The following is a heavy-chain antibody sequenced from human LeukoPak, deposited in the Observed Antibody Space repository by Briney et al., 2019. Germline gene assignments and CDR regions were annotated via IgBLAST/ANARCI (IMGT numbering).Heavy chain of an antibody. J-gene: IGHJ6*03. CDR3: ARGKGQGTYYYYYMDV. CDR1: GFTFSDYY. Sequence: GGSLRLSCAASGFTFSDYYMSWIRRAPGKGLEWVSYISSSGSTIYYADSVKGRFTISRDNAKNSLYLQMNSLRAEDTAVYYCARGKGQGTYYYYYMDVWGKGTTVTVSS. D-gene: IGHD3-10*01. V-gene: IGHV3-11*01. CDR2: ISSSGSTI.